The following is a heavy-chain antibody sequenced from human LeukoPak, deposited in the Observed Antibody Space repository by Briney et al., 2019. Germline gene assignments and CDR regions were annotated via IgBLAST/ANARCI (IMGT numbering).Heavy chain of an antibody. CDR3: ARGCGSTSCSQFYYYYGMDV. V-gene: IGHV3-30*04. J-gene: IGHJ6*04. CDR1: GFTFSSYA. D-gene: IGHD2-2*01. CDR2: ISYDGSNK. Sequence: GGSLRLSCAASGFTFSSYAMHWVRQAPGKGLEWVAVISYDGSNKYYADSVKGRFTISRDNSKNTLYLQMNSLRAEDTAVYYCARGCGSTSCSQFYYYYGMDVWGKGTTVTVSS.